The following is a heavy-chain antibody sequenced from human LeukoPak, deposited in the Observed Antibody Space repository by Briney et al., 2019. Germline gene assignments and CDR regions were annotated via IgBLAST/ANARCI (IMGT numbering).Heavy chain of an antibody. Sequence: GASLRLSCAASGFTFSSYAMSWVRQAPGKGLEWVSAISGSGGSTYYADSVKGRFTISRDNSKNTLYLQMNSLRAEDTAVYYCANNEDYGYVWGSYRPVDYWGQGTLVTVSS. J-gene: IGHJ4*02. V-gene: IGHV3-23*01. CDR3: ANNEDYGYVWGSYRPVDY. CDR1: GFTFSSYA. D-gene: IGHD3-16*02. CDR2: ISGSGGST.